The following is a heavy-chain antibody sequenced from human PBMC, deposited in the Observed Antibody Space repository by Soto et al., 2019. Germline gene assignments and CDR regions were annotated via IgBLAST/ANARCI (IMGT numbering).Heavy chain of an antibody. CDR2: IIPIFGTA. CDR3: ASLDAVGTVTTRWFDP. V-gene: IGHV1-69*01. J-gene: IGHJ5*02. Sequence: QVQLVQSGAEVKKPGSSVKVSCKASGGTFSSYAISWVRQDPGQGLEWLGGIIPIFGTANYAQKFQGRVTISTDESASTAYMELSSPRSEHTAVYYCASLDAVGTVTTRWFDPWGQGTLVTVS. D-gene: IGHD4-17*01. CDR1: GGTFSSYA.